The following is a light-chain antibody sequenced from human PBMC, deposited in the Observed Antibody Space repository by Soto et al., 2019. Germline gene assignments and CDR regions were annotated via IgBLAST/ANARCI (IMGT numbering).Light chain of an antibody. V-gene: IGKV3-20*01. Sequence: EIVLTQSPGTLSLSPGERATLSCKASQSVTSRYLAWYQQKPGQAPRLLIYGASSRATGIPDRFSGSGSGTDFTLTISRLEPEDFAVYFCQKYNNSPEYTLGQGTKLEIK. CDR2: GAS. J-gene: IGKJ2*01. CDR1: QSVTSRY. CDR3: QKYNNSPEYT.